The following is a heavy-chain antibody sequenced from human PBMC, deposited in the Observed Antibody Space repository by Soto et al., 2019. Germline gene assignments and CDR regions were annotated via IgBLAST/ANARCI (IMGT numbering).Heavy chain of an antibody. D-gene: IGHD2-15*01. CDR3: ARDSHSAGGWFDP. CDR1: GGTFSTTA. J-gene: IGHJ5*02. CDR2: IVPIFGIP. Sequence: GASVKVSCKASGGTFSTTAITWVRQAPGQGLECMGGIVPIFGIPNYAQKFQGRLAITAXXXXNXXXMXLXXLRXAXTAVYYCARDSHSAGGWFDPWGLGTLVTVSS. V-gene: IGHV1-69*10.